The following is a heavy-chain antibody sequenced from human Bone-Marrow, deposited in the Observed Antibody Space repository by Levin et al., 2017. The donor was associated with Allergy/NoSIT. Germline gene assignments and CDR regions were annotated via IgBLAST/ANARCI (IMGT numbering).Heavy chain of an antibody. CDR3: GQVPRSMRKGFWSGRDY. V-gene: IGHV2-5*02. D-gene: IGHD3-3*01. J-gene: IGHJ4*02. CDR2: IYWDDDK. Sequence: SGPTLVKPTQTLTLTCTFSGFSLSTSGVGVGWIRQPPGKALEWLALIYWDDDKRYSPSLKSRLTITKDTSKNQVVLTMTNMDPVDTATYYCGQVPRSMRKGFWSGRDYWGQGTLVTVSS. CDR1: GFSLSTSGVG.